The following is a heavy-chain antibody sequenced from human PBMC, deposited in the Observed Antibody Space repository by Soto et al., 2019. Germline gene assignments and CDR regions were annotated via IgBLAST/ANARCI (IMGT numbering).Heavy chain of an antibody. D-gene: IGHD6-19*01. Sequence: EVQLVESGGGLVQPGGSLRLSCAASGFTFSSYSMNWVRQAPGKGLEWVSYINSRSSDIYYADSVKGRFTISRDNAKNSLYLQMNSLRAEDTAEYYCARDQPGRWKGWMDVWGKGTTVTVSS. CDR1: GFTFSSYS. J-gene: IGHJ6*04. CDR2: INSRSSDI. V-gene: IGHV3-48*01. CDR3: ARDQPGRWKGWMDV.